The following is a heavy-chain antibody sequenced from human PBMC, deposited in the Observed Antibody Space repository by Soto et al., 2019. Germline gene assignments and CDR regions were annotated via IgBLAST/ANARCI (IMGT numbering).Heavy chain of an antibody. V-gene: IGHV3-23*01. CDR2: ISGSGGST. D-gene: IGHD3-22*01. CDR3: AKPSMIVVVNNWFDP. Sequence: EAQLLESGGGLVQPGGSLRLSCAASGFTFSSYAMSWVRQAPGKGLEWVSAISGSGGSTYYADSVKGRFTISRDNSKNTLYRQMNSLRAEDTAVYYCAKPSMIVVVNNWFDPWGQGTLVTVSS. J-gene: IGHJ5*02. CDR1: GFTFSSYA.